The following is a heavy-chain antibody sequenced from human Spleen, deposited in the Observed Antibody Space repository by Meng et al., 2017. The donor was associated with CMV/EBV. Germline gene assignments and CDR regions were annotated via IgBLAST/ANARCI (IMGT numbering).Heavy chain of an antibody. CDR1: GDSVSSSSVY. J-gene: IGHJ4*02. Sequence: CTVSGDSVSSSSVYWTWIRQAPGKGLEWIGDVSYTGSTEYSPSLKSRVTVSLDTSENQFSLKLTSVTAVDTAVYYCARRHDSSGPFDFWGQGTLVTVSS. D-gene: IGHD3-22*01. CDR2: VSYTGST. CDR3: ARRHDSSGPFDF. V-gene: IGHV4-61*01.